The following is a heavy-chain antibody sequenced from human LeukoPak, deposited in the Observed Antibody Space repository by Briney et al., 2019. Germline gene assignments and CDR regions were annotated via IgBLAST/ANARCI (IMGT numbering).Heavy chain of an antibody. V-gene: IGHV3-30*03. Sequence: GGSLRLSCAASGFTFSSYGMHWVRQAPGKGLEWVAIISYDGNIKFYADSVKGRFTISRDNSKNTLFLQMNSLRAEDTAVYYCVPKGTEGYWGQGTLVTVSS. J-gene: IGHJ4*02. CDR1: GFTFSSYG. CDR3: VPKGTEGY. CDR2: ISYDGNIK.